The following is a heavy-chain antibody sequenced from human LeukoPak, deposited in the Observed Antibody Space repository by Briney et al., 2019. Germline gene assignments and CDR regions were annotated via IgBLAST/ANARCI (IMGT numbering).Heavy chain of an antibody. Sequence: GGSLRLSCAASGFTFSSYSMNWVRQAPGKGLEWVSSTSSSSSYIYYADSVKGRFTISRDNAKNSLYLQMNSLRAEDTAVYYCAKDSSLGRIAARSVYYWGQGTLVTVSS. CDR2: TSSSSSYI. CDR3: AKDSSLGRIAARSVYY. CDR1: GFTFSSYS. V-gene: IGHV3-21*01. J-gene: IGHJ4*02. D-gene: IGHD6-6*01.